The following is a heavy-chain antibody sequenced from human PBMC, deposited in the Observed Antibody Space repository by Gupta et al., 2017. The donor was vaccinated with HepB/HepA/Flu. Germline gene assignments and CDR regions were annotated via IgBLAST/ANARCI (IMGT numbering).Heavy chain of an antibody. V-gene: IGHV3-48*03. CDR3: ARERRGYSSGWFSPYFDS. J-gene: IGHJ4*02. CDR2: ISSGGTI. Sequence: EVQLVASGGDLEQPGGSLRLSCTASGFRFSDYEMNWVRQAPGKGLEWVSHISSGGTIYYADSVKGRFTISRDNARNSLFLQMNSLRVEDTAVYYCARERRGYSSGWFSPYFDSWGQGKLVTVSS. D-gene: IGHD6-19*01. CDR1: GFRFSDYE.